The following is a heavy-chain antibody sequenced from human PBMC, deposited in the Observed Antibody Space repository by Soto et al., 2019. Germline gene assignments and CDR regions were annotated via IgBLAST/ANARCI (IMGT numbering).Heavy chain of an antibody. CDR3: ARGGRDGYNNFDY. J-gene: IGHJ4*02. D-gene: IGHD5-12*01. CDR1: GGSVSSGSYY. V-gene: IGHV4-61*01. CDR2: IYYSGST. Sequence: SETLSLTCTVSGGSVSSGSYYWSWIRQPPGKGLEWIGYIYYSGSTNYNPSLKSRVTISVDTSKNQFSLKLSSVTAADTAVYYCARGGRDGYNNFDYWGQGTLVTVSS.